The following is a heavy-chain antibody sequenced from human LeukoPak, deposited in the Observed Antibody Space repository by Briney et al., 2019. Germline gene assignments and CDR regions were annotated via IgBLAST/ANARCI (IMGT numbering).Heavy chain of an antibody. CDR1: GFTFSSYS. J-gene: IGHJ4*02. CDR2: ISGSSSTI. V-gene: IGHV3-48*01. D-gene: IGHD1-1*01. Sequence: PGGSLRLSCAASGFTFSSYSMNWVRQAPGKGLEWVSYISGSSSTIYYADSVKGRFTISRDNSKNTLYLQMNSLRAEDTAVYYCARAGGTPYFDYWGQGTLVTVSS. CDR3: ARAGGTPYFDY.